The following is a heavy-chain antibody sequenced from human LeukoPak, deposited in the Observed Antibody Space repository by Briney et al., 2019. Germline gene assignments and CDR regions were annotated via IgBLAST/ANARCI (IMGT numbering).Heavy chain of an antibody. CDR2: ISRSGGDT. CDR1: GFTFSSDA. D-gene: IGHD2-2*01. V-gene: IGHV3-23*01. J-gene: IGHJ3*02. Sequence: GRSLRLSCAASGFTFSSDAMTWVRQAPGKGLEWVSAISRSGGDTEYADSVKGRFTISRDNSKNMLYLQMNSLRAEDTAVYYCAKCSITCYANAFYIWGQGTMVTVSS. CDR3: AKCSITCYANAFYI.